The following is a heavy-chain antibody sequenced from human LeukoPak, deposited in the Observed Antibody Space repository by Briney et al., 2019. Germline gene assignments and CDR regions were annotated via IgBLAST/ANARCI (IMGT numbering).Heavy chain of an antibody. CDR2: IKGTGLTT. J-gene: IGHJ4*02. CDR1: GFTFSDYY. D-gene: IGHD3-22*01. Sequence: GGSLRLSCAASGFTFSDYYMSWIRQAPGKGLEWVSTIKGTGLTTYYADSVKGRFTISRDNAKNSLYLQMNSLRAEDTALYYCAKNYYDSSGQAIDYWGQGTLVTVSS. CDR3: AKNYYDSSGQAIDY. V-gene: IGHV3-11*01.